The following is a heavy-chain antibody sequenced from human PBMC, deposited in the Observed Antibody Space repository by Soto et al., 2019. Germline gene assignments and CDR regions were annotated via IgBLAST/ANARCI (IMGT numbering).Heavy chain of an antibody. Sequence: GGSLRLSCAASGFTFSSYSMNWVRQAPGKGLEWVSSISSSSSYIYYADSVKGRFTISRDNAKNSLYLLMNSLRAEDTAVYYCARDTALIAARPLVVDYWGQGTLVTVSS. CDR1: GFTFSSYS. CDR3: ARDTALIAARPLVVDY. CDR2: ISSSSSYI. V-gene: IGHV3-21*01. J-gene: IGHJ4*02. D-gene: IGHD6-6*01.